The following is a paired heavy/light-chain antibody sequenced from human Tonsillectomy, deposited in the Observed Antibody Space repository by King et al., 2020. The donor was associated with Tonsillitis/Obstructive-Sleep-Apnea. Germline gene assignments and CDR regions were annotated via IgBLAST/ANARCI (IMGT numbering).Light chain of an antibody. V-gene: IGKV1-33*01. Sequence: DIQMTQSPSSLSASVGDRVTITCQASQGISKSLNWYQQKPGKPPRVVIYDASRLETGVPSRFSGSGSGTDFALTISSLQPEDIATYFCQQYDSLPPLFGGGTKVEIK. J-gene: IGKJ4*01. CDR1: QGISKS. CDR3: QQYDSLPPL. CDR2: DAS.
Heavy chain of an antibody. CDR2: IYDSGRT. V-gene: IGHV4-31*03. J-gene: IGHJ2*01. D-gene: IGHD4-17*01. Sequence: QVQLQESGPGLVKPSQTLSLTCTVSGGSITSGGYYWSWIRQHPGKGLEWIGYIYDSGRTYYNPSLKSRTTISIGTSKNQFSLQLSSVTAADTAVYFCARGLYGDYVRPWYFDLWGRGTLVTVSS. CDR3: ARGLYGDYVRPWYFDL. CDR1: GGSITSGGYY.